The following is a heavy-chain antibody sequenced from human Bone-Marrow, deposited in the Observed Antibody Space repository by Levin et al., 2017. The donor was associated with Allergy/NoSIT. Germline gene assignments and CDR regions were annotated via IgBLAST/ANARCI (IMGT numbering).Heavy chain of an antibody. CDR1: GFTFSSYS. CDR2: ISSSSSTI. D-gene: IGHD3-16*01. J-gene: IGHJ4*02. Sequence: GESLKISCAASGFTFSSYSMNWVRQAPGKGLEWVSYISSSSSTIYYADSVKGRFTISRDNAKNSLYLQMNSLRAEDTAVYYCARPGERLSFLFDYWGQGTLVTVSS. V-gene: IGHV3-48*01. CDR3: ARPGERLSFLFDY.